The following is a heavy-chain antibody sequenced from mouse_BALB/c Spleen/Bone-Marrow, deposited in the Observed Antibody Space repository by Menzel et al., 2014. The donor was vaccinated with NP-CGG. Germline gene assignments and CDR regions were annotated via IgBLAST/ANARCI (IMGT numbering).Heavy chain of an antibody. J-gene: IGHJ3*01. Sequence: VQLKESGAELVKPGASVKLSCTASGFNIKDTYMHWVKQRPEQGLEWIGRIDPANGNTKYGPKFQGKATITADTSSNTAYLQLSSLTSEDTAVYYCATYYRYDRRFAYWGQGTLVTVSA. CDR2: IDPANGNT. CDR3: ATYYRYDRRFAY. V-gene: IGHV14-3*02. D-gene: IGHD2-14*01. CDR1: GFNIKDTY.